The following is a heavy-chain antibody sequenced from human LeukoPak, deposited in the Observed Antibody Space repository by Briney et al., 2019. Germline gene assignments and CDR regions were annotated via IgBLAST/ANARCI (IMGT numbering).Heavy chain of an antibody. J-gene: IGHJ6*03. D-gene: IGHD3-10*01. CDR2: TYYRSKWYN. CDR3: ARDQTLWFGNYYYYYYMDV. Sequence: SQTLSLTCAISGDGVSSNSAAWNWIRQSPSRGLEWLGRTYYRSKWYNDYAVSVKSRITINPDTSKNQFSLQLNSVTPEDTAVYYCARDQTLWFGNYYYYYYMDVWGKGTTVTVSS. CDR1: GDGVSSNSAA. V-gene: IGHV6-1*01.